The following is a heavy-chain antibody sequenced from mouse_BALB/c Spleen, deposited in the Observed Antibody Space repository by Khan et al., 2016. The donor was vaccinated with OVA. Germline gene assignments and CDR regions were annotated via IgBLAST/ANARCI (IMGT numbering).Heavy chain of an antibody. CDR2: INPSNGNT. CDR3: VGDGGYHGKDGWFAY. CDR1: GYTFTSYT. V-gene: IGHV1-4*01. Sequence: QVQLQQSGAELARPGASVKMSCKASGYTFTSYTIHWIKLRPGQGLEWIGFINPSNGNTNYNQKFKDKATLTADKSSTTAYMQLSSLTSDDSAVYNCVGDGGYHGKDGWFAYWGQGTLVTVAA. J-gene: IGHJ3*01. D-gene: IGHD3-1*01.